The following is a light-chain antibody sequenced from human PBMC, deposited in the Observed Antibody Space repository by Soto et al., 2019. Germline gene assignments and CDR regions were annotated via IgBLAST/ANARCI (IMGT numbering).Light chain of an antibody. Sequence: EIVMIQAAATLSMSPGERATLSCRASQSVSSNLAWYQQKPGQAPRLLIYGASTRATGIPARFSGSGSGTEFTLTISSLQSEDFAVYYCQQYNNWPGTFGQGTKVDIK. V-gene: IGKV3-15*01. CDR1: QSVSSN. CDR2: GAS. J-gene: IGKJ1*01. CDR3: QQYNNWPGT.